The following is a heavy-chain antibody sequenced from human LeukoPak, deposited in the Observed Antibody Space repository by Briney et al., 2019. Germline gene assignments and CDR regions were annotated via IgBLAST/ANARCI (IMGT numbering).Heavy chain of an antibody. CDR2: IYYSGST. V-gene: IGHV4-59*01. CDR3: ARVDYGSGSYRFDP. J-gene: IGHJ5*02. Sequence: SETLSLTCTVSGGSLSNYYWSWIRQPPGKGLKWIGYIYYSGSTNYNPSLKSRVTISVDTSKNQFSLKLSSVTAADTAVYYCARVDYGSGSYRFDPWGQGTLVTVSS. D-gene: IGHD3-10*01. CDR1: GGSLSNYY.